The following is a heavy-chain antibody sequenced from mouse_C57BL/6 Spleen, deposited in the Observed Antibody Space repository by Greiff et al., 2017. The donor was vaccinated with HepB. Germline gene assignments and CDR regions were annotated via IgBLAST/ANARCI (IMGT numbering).Heavy chain of an antibody. D-gene: IGHD1-1*01. CDR1: GYTFTDYE. CDR2: IDPETGGT. J-gene: IGHJ3*01. CDR3: TAYYGSSYWFAY. V-gene: IGHV1-15*01. Sequence: QVQLQQSGAELVRPGASVTLSCKASGYTFTDYEMHWVKQTPVHGLEWIGAIDPETGGTAYNQKFKGKAILTADKSSSTAYMELRSLTSEDSAVYYCTAYYGSSYWFAYWGQRTLVTVSA.